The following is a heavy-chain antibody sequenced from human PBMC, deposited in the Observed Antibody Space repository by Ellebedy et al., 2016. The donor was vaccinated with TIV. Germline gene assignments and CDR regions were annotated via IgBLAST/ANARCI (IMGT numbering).Heavy chain of an antibody. D-gene: IGHD3-16*01. J-gene: IGHJ2*01. Sequence: MPGGSLRLSCTVSGGSISSSSYYWGWIRQPPGKGLEWIGRIYYSGSTYSKPSLKSRVTLSVDTSKNQFSLRLNSVTAADTAVYYCATSPGWDWYFDLWGRGTLVTVSS. CDR3: ATSPGWDWYFDL. CDR2: IYYSGST. V-gene: IGHV4-39*07. CDR1: GGSISSSSYY.